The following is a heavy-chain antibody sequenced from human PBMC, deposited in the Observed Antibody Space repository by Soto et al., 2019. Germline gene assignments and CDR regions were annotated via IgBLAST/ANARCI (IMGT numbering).Heavy chain of an antibody. V-gene: IGHV1-8*01. CDR3: ARGVRGSGSYYIYYYYYGMDV. D-gene: IGHD3-10*01. Sequence: ASVKVSCKASGYTFTSYDINWVRQATGQGLEWMGWMNPNSGNTGYAQKFQGRVTMTRNTSISTAYMELSSLRSEDTAVYYCARGVRGSGSYYIYYYYYGMDVWGQGTTVTVSS. CDR1: GYTFTSYD. CDR2: MNPNSGNT. J-gene: IGHJ6*02.